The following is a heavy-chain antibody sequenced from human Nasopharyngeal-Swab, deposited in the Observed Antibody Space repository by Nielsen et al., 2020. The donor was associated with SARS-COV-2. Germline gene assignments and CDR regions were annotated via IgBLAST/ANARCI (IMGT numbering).Heavy chain of an antibody. V-gene: IGHV4-34*01. Sequence: SATLSLTCAVYGGSFSGYYWSWIRQPPGKGLEWIGEINHSGSTNYNPSLKSRVTISVDTSKNQFSLKLSSVTAADTAVYYCARWALGGGMDVWGQGTTVTVSS. D-gene: IGHD3-16*01. CDR1: GGSFSGYY. CDR2: INHSGST. J-gene: IGHJ6*02. CDR3: ARWALGGGMDV.